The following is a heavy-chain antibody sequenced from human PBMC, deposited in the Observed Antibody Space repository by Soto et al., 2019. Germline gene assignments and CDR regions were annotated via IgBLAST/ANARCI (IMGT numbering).Heavy chain of an antibody. D-gene: IGHD5-12*01. J-gene: IGHJ4*02. V-gene: IGHV3-30*18. Sequence: QVQLVESGGGVVQPGRPLRLSCAASGITLSTYGMHWVRQAPGKGLEWVAVISYDGSNKYYADSVKGRFTISRDKSKNTVYLKLNSLRAEDTAVYYCAKDPLAGYTTLWGQGALVTVSS. CDR1: GITLSTYG. CDR3: AKDPLAGYTTL. CDR2: ISYDGSNK.